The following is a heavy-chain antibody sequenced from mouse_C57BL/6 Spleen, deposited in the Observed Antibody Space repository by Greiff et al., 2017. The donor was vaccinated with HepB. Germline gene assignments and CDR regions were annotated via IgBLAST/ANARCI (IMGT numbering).Heavy chain of an antibody. Sequence: QVQLKESGPELVKPGASVKISCKASGYSFTSYYIHWVKQRPGQGLEWIGWIYPGSGNTKYNEKFKGKATLTADTSSSTAYMQLSSLTSEDSAVYYCARSGYYYGSSPFAYWGQGTLVTVSA. J-gene: IGHJ3*01. V-gene: IGHV1-66*01. CDR1: GYSFTSYY. D-gene: IGHD1-1*01. CDR3: ARSGYYYGSSPFAY. CDR2: IYPGSGNT.